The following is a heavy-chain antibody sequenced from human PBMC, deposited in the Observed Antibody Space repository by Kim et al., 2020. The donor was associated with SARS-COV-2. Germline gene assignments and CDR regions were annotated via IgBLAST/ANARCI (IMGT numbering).Heavy chain of an antibody. CDR1: GFTLSSYG. J-gene: IGHJ4*01. Sequence: GGSLRLSCAASGFTLSSYGMNWVRQAPGKGLEWVSRISNSGNTKHDAAAIERLFTICGNNTNTTLLLKMNSLRAEDAPFYYCTKDEGTTNTWFDYWG. V-gene: IGHV3-48*03. D-gene: IGHD1-26*01. CDR3: TKDEGTTNTWFDY. CDR2: ISNSGNTK.